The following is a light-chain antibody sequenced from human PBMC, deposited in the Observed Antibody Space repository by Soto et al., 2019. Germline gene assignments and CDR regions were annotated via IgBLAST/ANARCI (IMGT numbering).Light chain of an antibody. CDR2: GAS. V-gene: IGKV3-20*01. Sequence: EIVLTQSPGTLSLSPGERATLSCRASQSASSDYLAWYQQKPGQAPRLLIFGASSRATGIPDRFSASGSGTEFTLTISRLDPEDFAVYYCQQCGNTPVTFGGGTKVEIK. J-gene: IGKJ4*01. CDR1: QSASSDY. CDR3: QQCGNTPVT.